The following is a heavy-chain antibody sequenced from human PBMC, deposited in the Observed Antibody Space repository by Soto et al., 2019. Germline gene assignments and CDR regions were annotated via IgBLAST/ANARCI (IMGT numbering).Heavy chain of an antibody. CDR3: TRNYDLAVGNDY. D-gene: IGHD3-3*01. J-gene: IGHJ4*02. CDR1: GFTFRGSA. V-gene: IGHV3-73*02. Sequence: EVQLVESGGGLVQPGGSLKLSCAASGFTFRGSAMHWVRQASGKGLEWVGRIRSKGNTYATVYAASVKGRFTISRDDSKNTAYLQMNSLKTEDTAVYYCTRNYDLAVGNDYLGQGTLVTVSS. CDR2: IRSKGNTYAT.